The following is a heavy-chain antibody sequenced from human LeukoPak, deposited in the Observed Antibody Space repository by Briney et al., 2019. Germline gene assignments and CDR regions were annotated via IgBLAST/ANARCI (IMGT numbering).Heavy chain of an antibody. J-gene: IGHJ3*02. V-gene: IGHV1-69*05. CDR2: IIPMYGTA. Sequence: ASVKVSCKASGGTFNNYGVTWARQAPGQGPEWMGGIIPMYGTANYAQKLQGRVTMTTDSSTSTAYMELRSLRSDDTAVYYCASDFYDILTGPWVGAFDIWGQGTMVTVSS. D-gene: IGHD3-9*01. CDR1: GGTFNNYG. CDR3: ASDFYDILTGPWVGAFDI.